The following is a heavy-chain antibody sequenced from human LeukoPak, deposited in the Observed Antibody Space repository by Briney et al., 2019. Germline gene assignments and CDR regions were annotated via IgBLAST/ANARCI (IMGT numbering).Heavy chain of an antibody. V-gene: IGHV3-21*01. CDR3: AGDPYSGAYGNTYYYYMDV. CDR1: GFSFSSYN. CDR2: ITTSSTYT. D-gene: IGHD1-26*01. Sequence: PGGSLRLSCEASGFSFSSYNMDWVRQTPGKGLEWTSSITTSSTYTFYADSVKGRFTIARDNARNSLYLQMNSLTAEDTAVYYCAGDPYSGAYGNTYYYYMDVWGKGTTVTISS. J-gene: IGHJ6*03.